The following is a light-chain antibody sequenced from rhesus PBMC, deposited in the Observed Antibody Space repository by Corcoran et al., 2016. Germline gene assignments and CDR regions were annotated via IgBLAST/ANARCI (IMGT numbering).Light chain of an antibody. CDR3: QQYSSRIT. V-gene: IGKV1-22*01. Sequence: DIQMTQSPSSLSASVGDTVTITCRASQSISSWLGWYQQTPGKAPKLLIYKASSLQTGVQSSFSGSGSGTEFTLTISSLQYEEFATYYCQQYSSRITFGGGTKVELK. CDR1: QSISSW. CDR2: KAS. J-gene: IGKJ4*01.